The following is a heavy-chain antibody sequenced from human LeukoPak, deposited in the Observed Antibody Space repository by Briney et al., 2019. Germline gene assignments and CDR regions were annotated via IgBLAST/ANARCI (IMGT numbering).Heavy chain of an antibody. Sequence: GASVKVSCKASGYTFTGYYMHWVRQAPGQGLEWMGWINPNSGGTNYAQKFQGRVTMTRDTSISTAYMELSRLRSDDTAVYYCASLFYDYVWGSYPNDYWGQGTLVTVSS. CDR2: INPNSGGT. J-gene: IGHJ4*02. D-gene: IGHD3-16*02. CDR1: GYTFTGYY. CDR3: ASLFYDYVWGSYPNDY. V-gene: IGHV1-2*02.